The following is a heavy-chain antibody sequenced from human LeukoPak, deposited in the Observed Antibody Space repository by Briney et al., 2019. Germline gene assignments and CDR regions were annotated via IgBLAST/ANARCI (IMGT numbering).Heavy chain of an antibody. J-gene: IGHJ4*02. D-gene: IGHD2-2*01. V-gene: IGHV3-21*01. CDR3: ARGGYQLLSFPDY. CDR2: ISSSSSYI. Sequence: GRSLRLSCAASGFTFSSYNMNWVRQAPGKGLEWVSSISSSSSYIYYADSVKGRFTLSRDNAKNSLYLQMNGLRAEDTAAYYCARGGYQLLSFPDYWGQGTLVTVSS. CDR1: GFTFSSYN.